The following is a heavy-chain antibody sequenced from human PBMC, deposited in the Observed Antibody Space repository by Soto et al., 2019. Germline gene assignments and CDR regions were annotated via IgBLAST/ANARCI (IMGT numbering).Heavy chain of an antibody. V-gene: IGHV1-69*13. CDR3: GRGETGTSYYYYYYGMDV. Sequence: SVKVSCKASGGTFSSYAISWVRQAPGQGLEWMGGIIPIFGTANYAQKFQGRVTITADESTSTAYMELSSLRSEDTAVYYCGRGETGTSYYYYYYGMDVWGQGTTVTVSS. CDR1: GGTFSSYA. D-gene: IGHD1-7*01. CDR2: IIPIFGTA. J-gene: IGHJ6*02.